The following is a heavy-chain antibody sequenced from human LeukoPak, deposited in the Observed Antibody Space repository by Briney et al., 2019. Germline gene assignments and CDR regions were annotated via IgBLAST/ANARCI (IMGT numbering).Heavy chain of an antibody. CDR3: ARGSRGGGYEAFDF. Sequence: ASVKVPCKASGYSFTVYYIHWVRQAPGQGLEWMGRINPNTGVTDYAQKFQGRVTVTRDTSIGTVSMDLRLRSDDTAVYYCARGSRGGGYEAFDFWGQGTQVTVSS. J-gene: IGHJ4*02. V-gene: IGHV1-2*06. D-gene: IGHD5-12*01. CDR2: INPNTGVT. CDR1: GYSFTVYY.